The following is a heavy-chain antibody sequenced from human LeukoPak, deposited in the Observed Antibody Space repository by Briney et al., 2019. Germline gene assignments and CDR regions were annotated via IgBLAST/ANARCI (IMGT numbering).Heavy chain of an antibody. CDR2: MNPNSGST. V-gene: IGHV1-8*01. Sequence: GASVKVSCKASGYTFISYDINWVRQATGQGLEWMGWMNPNSGSTLYAQKFQGRVTITRDTSASTAYMELSSLRSEDTAVYYCARATYYYGSGSWSWFDPWGQGTLVTVSS. D-gene: IGHD3-10*01. CDR1: GYTFISYD. J-gene: IGHJ5*02. CDR3: ARATYYYGSGSWSWFDP.